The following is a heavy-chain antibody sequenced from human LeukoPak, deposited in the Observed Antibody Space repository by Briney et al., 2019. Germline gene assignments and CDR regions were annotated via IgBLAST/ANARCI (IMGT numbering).Heavy chain of an antibody. Sequence: PSETLSLTCTVSGGSINYNYWSWIRQPAGRGLEWIGRIYASGSTNYNPSLKSQVTMSVDTSNNQLSLKMTSVTAADTAVYYCARHEYSGSYYGLSWFDPWGQGTLVTVSS. CDR1: GGSINYNY. D-gene: IGHD1-26*01. J-gene: IGHJ5*02. V-gene: IGHV4-4*07. CDR2: IYASGST. CDR3: ARHEYSGSYYGLSWFDP.